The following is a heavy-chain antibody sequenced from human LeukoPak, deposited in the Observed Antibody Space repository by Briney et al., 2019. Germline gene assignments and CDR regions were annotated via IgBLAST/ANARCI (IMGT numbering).Heavy chain of an antibody. CDR2: IDTNTGNP. CDR1: GYTFTTYA. Sequence: ASVKVSCKASGYTFTTYAMNWVRQAPGQGLEWMGWIDTNTGNPTYAQGFTGRFVFSLDTSVSTAYLQISSLKAEDTAMYYCARSIAARSFDYWGQGTLVTVSS. J-gene: IGHJ4*02. CDR3: ARSIAARSFDY. V-gene: IGHV7-4-1*02. D-gene: IGHD6-6*01.